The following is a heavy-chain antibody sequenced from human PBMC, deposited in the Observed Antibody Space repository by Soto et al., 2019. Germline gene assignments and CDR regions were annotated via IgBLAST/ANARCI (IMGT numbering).Heavy chain of an antibody. CDR3: AGHDILKTFGMDV. CDR1: GYTFTSYG. J-gene: IGHJ6*02. D-gene: IGHD3-9*01. CDR2: ISAYNGNT. Sequence: QVQLVQSGAEVKKPGASVKVSCKASGYTFTSYGISWVRQAPGQGLEWMGWISAYNGNTNYAQKLQGRVTMTTDTTPSTAQNEVRRLRSGHTGGYYWAGHDILKTFGMDVWGQGTTVTVSS. V-gene: IGHV1-18*01.